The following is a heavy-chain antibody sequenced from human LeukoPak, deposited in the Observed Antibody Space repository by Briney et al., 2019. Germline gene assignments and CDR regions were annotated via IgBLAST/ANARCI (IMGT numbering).Heavy chain of an antibody. CDR3: ARGYYDILTGPAKNWFDP. Sequence: SETLSLTCTVSGYSISSGYYWGWIRQPPGKGLEWIGSIYHSGSTYYNPSLKSRVTISVDTSKNQFSLKLSSVTAADTAVYYCARGYYDILTGPAKNWFDPWGQGTLVTVSS. V-gene: IGHV4-38-2*02. J-gene: IGHJ5*02. D-gene: IGHD3-9*01. CDR1: GYSISSGYY. CDR2: IYHSGST.